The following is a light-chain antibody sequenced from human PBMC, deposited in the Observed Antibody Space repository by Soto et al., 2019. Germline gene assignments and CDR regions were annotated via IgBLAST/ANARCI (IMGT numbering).Light chain of an antibody. Sequence: DIQMTQSPSSQSASVGDRATITCRASQTISSWLAWYQQKPGKAPKLLIYKASTLKSGVPSRFSGSGSGTEFTLTISSLQPDDFATYYCQHYNSYSEAFGEGTKVDI. CDR2: KAS. CDR3: QHYNSYSEA. V-gene: IGKV1-5*03. J-gene: IGKJ1*01. CDR1: QTISSW.